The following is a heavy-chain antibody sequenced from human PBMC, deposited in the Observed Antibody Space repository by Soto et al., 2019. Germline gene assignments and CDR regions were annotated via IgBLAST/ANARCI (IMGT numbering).Heavy chain of an antibody. J-gene: IGHJ6*04. Sequence: GEALKISCKGSGYSFTSYWIGWVRQMPGKGLEWMGIIYPGDSDTRYSPSFQGQVTISADKSISTAYLQWSSLKASDTAMYYCARLHGGNYYYYGMDVWGKGTTVTVSS. CDR3: ARLHGGNYYYYGMDV. CDR1: GYSFTSYW. V-gene: IGHV5-51*01. CDR2: IYPGDSDT. D-gene: IGHD4-17*01.